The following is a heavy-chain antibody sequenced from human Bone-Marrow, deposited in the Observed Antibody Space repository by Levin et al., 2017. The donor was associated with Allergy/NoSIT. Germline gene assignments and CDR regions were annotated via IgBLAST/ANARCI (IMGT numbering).Heavy chain of an antibody. V-gene: IGHV3-20*04. D-gene: IGHD6-19*01. CDR2: IIWNGGST. CDR1: GFTFDDYG. Sequence: GGSLRLSCAASGFTFDDYGMSWVRQAPGKGLEWVSGIIWNGGSTGYADSVKGRFTISRDNAKNSLYLQMNSLRAEDTALYYCARGTAVAGTGGAFDIWGQGTMVTVSS. CDR3: ARGTAVAGTGGAFDI. J-gene: IGHJ3*02.